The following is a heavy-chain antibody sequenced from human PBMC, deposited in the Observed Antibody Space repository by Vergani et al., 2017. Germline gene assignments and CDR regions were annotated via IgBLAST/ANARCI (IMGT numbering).Heavy chain of an antibody. CDR3: ARGRVSVFGVVNRLSYGMDV. Sequence: EVQLLESGGGLVQPGGSLRLSCAASGFTFSSYAMSWVRQAPGKGLEWVSAISGSGGSTYYADSVKGRFTISRDNSKNTLYLQMNSLRAEDTAVYYCARGRVSVFGVVNRLSYGMDVWGQGTTVTVSS. V-gene: IGHV3-23*01. CDR2: ISGSGGST. CDR1: GFTFSSYA. D-gene: IGHD3-3*01. J-gene: IGHJ6*02.